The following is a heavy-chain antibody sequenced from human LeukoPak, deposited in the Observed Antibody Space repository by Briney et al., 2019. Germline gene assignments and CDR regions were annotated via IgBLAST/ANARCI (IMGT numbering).Heavy chain of an antibody. Sequence: ASVKVSCKASGYTFSNYGINWVRQAPGQGLEWMGWISTYNGNTNYAQNLQGRVTMTADTSTSTAYMELRSLRSDDTAVYYCAREVVPAATYMDVWGKGTTVTISS. CDR1: GYTFSNYG. CDR3: AREVVPAATYMDV. V-gene: IGHV1-18*01. D-gene: IGHD2-2*01. J-gene: IGHJ6*03. CDR2: ISTYNGNT.